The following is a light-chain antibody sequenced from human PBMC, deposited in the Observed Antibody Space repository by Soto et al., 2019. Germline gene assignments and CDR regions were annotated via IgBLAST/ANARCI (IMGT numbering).Light chain of an antibody. CDR2: DAS. Sequence: DIQMTQSPSTLSASVGDGATITCRASQSISSRLTWYQQKPGKAPKLLIYDASSLESGVPSRFSGSGSGTEFTLTISSLQPDDFATYYCQHYNSYPLTFGGGSKVEIK. CDR1: QSISSR. V-gene: IGKV1-5*01. J-gene: IGKJ4*01. CDR3: QHYNSYPLT.